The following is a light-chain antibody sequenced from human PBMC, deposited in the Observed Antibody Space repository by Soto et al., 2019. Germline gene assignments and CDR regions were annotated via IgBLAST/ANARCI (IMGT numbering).Light chain of an antibody. CDR2: GAS. CDR3: QQYDSSPST. J-gene: IGKJ2*02. Sequence: EIVLTQSPGTLSLSPGERATLSCRASQSVSSSYLAWYQQRPGQAPRLLIYGASSRATGIPDRFSGSGSGTDFTLTISRLEPEDFAVYNCQQYDSSPSTFGQGTKLEIK. CDR1: QSVSSSY. V-gene: IGKV3-20*01.